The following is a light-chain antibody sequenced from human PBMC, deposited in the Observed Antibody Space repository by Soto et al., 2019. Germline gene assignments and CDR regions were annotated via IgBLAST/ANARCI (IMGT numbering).Light chain of an antibody. Sequence: NFMLTQPHSVSESPGQTVTISCTHSSGSIASNYVQWYQQRPGSAPTTVIFEHNQRPSGVPDRFSGSIDSSSNSASLTISGLKTEDEADYYCQSYDSSNVVFGGGTKLTVL. CDR3: QSYDSSNVV. J-gene: IGLJ2*01. CDR1: SGSIASNY. V-gene: IGLV6-57*04. CDR2: EHN.